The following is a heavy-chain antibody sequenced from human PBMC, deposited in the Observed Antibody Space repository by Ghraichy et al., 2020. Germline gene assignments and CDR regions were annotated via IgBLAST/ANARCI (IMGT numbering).Heavy chain of an antibody. CDR2: INHSGST. V-gene: IGHV4-34*01. J-gene: IGHJ5*02. D-gene: IGHD3-16*01. Sequence: SETLSLTCAVYGGSFSGYYWSWIRQPPGKGLEWIGEINHSGSTNYNPSLKSRVTISVDTSKNQFSLKLSSVTAADTAVYYCARGPGGAWGQGTLVTVSS. CDR1: GGSFSGYY. CDR3: ARGPGGA.